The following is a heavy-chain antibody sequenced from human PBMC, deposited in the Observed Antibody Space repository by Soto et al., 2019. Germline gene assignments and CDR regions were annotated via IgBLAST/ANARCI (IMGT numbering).Heavy chain of an antibody. Sequence: QVQLVESGGGVVQPGRSLRLSCAASGFTFSSYGMHWVRQAPGKGLEWVAVISYDGSNKYYADSVKGRFTISRDNSKNTLYLQMNSLRAEDTAVYYCAKATYGDYVGSFDPWGQRTLVTVSS. D-gene: IGHD4-17*01. CDR1: GFTFSSYG. J-gene: IGHJ5*02. CDR3: AKATYGDYVGSFDP. CDR2: ISYDGSNK. V-gene: IGHV3-30*18.